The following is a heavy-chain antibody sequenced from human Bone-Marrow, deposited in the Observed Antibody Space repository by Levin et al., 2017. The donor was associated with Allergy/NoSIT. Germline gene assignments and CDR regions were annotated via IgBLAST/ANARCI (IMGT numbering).Heavy chain of an antibody. J-gene: IGHJ6*02. CDR2: ISYDGSHE. D-gene: IGHD5-12*01. CDR3: AREKGGSNDYQLVDYYYGMDV. Sequence: PGGSLRLSCAASGFTFKNYGMQWVRQAPGKGLEWVAAISYDGSHEYHADSVKGRFTISRDNSKNTLYLQMNSLRAEDTAVYYCAREKGGSNDYQLVDYYYGMDVWGQGTTVTVSS. CDR1: GFTFKNYG. V-gene: IGHV3-33*01.